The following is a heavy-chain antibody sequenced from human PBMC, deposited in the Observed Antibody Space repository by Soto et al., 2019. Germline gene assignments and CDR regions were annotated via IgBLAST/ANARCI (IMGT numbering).Heavy chain of an antibody. Sequence: QVQLVQSGAEVKKPGTSVKVSCKASGYTFTSYGISWVRQAPGQGLEWMGWISAYNGNTNYAQKLQGRVTMTTDTSTSTAYMELRSLRSDDTAVYYCARVYYGSGSYYIPDLDYWGQGTLVTVSS. V-gene: IGHV1-18*01. CDR1: GYTFTSYG. D-gene: IGHD3-10*01. CDR3: ARVYYGSGSYYIPDLDY. J-gene: IGHJ4*02. CDR2: ISAYNGNT.